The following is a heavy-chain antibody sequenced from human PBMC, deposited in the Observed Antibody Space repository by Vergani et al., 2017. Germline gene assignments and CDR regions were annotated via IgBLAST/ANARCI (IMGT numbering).Heavy chain of an antibody. V-gene: IGHV4-61*02. CDR1: GGAVNSGSNF. CDR2: TATDGST. CDR3: ARQTVVTSWDGYRFHYMDV. Sequence: QVQLQESGPGLVKPSQTLSLTCSVSGGAVNSGSNFWTWIRQPAGKGLEWIGSTATDGSTKYNPSLKSRVTVSVDTSKTRISLRLTAVTAADTAVYYCARQTVVTSWDGYRFHYMDVWRKGTTDTVSS. D-gene: IGHD3-16*02. J-gene: IGHJ6*03.